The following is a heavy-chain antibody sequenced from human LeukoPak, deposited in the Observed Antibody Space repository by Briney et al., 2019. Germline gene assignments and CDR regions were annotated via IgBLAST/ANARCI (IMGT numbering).Heavy chain of an antibody. CDR3: ARDHAGYLYYFDY. CDR2: IGNDVNNK. V-gene: IGHV3-30*03. J-gene: IGHJ4*02. D-gene: IGHD1-1*01. Sequence: PGGSLRLSCAASGFTFSSYGMHWVRQAPGKGPEWVALIGNDVNNKFYADSVKGRFTISRDNSKNTLYLQMNSLRGEDTAVYYCARDHAGYLYYFDYWGQGTLVTVSS. CDR1: GFTFSSYG.